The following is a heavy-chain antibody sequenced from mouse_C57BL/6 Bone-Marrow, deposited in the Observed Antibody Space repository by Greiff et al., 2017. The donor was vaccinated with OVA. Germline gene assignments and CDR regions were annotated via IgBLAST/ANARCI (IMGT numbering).Heavy chain of an antibody. D-gene: IGHD1-1*01. CDR1: GFNIKDYY. CDR2: IDPEDGAT. CDR3: ARSRYYGSSRYFDY. Sequence: EVQLQQSGAELVKPGASVKLSCTASGFNIKDYYMHWVKQRTEQGLEWIGRIDPEDGATKYAPKFQGKATITADTSSNTAYLQLSSLTSEDTAVYYCARSRYYGSSRYFDYWGQGTTLTVSS. V-gene: IGHV14-2*01. J-gene: IGHJ2*01.